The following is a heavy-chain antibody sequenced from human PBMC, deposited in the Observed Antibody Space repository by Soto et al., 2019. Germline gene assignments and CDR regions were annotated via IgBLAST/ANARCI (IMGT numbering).Heavy chain of an antibody. CDR1: GGSISSSSYY. Sequence: SETLSLTCTVSGGSISSSSYYWGWIRQPPGKGLEWIGSIYYSGSTYYNPSLKSRVTISVDTSKNQFSLKLSSVTAADTAVYYCARLGVGSGSTKNYFDYWGQGTLVTVSS. CDR3: ARLGVGSGSTKNYFDY. J-gene: IGHJ4*02. CDR2: IYYSGST. D-gene: IGHD3-10*01. V-gene: IGHV4-39*01.